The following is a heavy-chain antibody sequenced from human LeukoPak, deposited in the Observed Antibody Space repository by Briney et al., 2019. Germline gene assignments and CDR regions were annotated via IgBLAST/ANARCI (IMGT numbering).Heavy chain of an antibody. J-gene: IGHJ4*02. CDR2: INHSGST. D-gene: IGHD4-17*01. V-gene: IGHV4-34*01. CDR1: GGSFSGYY. CDR3: ARDAPAGDYGDYPHYSDY. Sequence: KPSETLSLTCAVYGGSFSGYYWSWIRQPPGKGLEWIGEINHSGSTNYNPSLKSRVTISVDTSKNQFSLKLSSVTAADTAVYYCARDAPAGDYGDYPHYSDYWGQGTLVTVSS.